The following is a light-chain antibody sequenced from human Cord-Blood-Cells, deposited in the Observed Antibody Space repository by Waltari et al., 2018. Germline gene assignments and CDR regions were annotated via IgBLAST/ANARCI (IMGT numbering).Light chain of an antibody. J-gene: IGKJ4*01. V-gene: IGKV1-12*01. CDR3: QQANSFPLLT. Sequence: DIQMTQSPSSVSASLGDRVTIACRASHGISSWLAWYQQRPGKAPNLLISAASSLPSGVPSSFSGSGSGTDFTLTISSLQAEDCATYYCQQANSFPLLTFGGGTKVEIK. CDR1: HGISSW. CDR2: AAS.